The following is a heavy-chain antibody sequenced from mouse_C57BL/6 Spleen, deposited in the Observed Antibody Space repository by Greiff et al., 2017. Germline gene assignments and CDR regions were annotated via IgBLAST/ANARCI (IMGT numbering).Heavy chain of an antibody. Sequence: QVQLQQSGAELMKPGASVKLSCKATGYTFTGYWIEWVKQRPGHGLEWIGEILPGSGSTNYNEKFKGKATFTADPSSNTAYMQLSSLTTEDSAIYYCARYGGNYGAMDYWGQGTSVTVSS. CDR2: ILPGSGST. CDR3: ARYGGNYGAMDY. D-gene: IGHD2-1*01. CDR1: GYTFTGYW. V-gene: IGHV1-9*01. J-gene: IGHJ4*01.